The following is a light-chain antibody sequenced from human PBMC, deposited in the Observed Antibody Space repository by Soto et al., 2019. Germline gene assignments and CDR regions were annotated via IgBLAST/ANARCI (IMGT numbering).Light chain of an antibody. CDR3: QQYDNT. CDR1: QDIANY. Sequence: DIQVTQSRSSLSASVGDRVTITCQASQDIANYLNWYQQKPGKVPKLLIYDASNLETGVPSRFSGSGSGTDFTLTISSLQPEDIATYYCQQYDNTFGGGTKVEIK. J-gene: IGKJ4*01. CDR2: DAS. V-gene: IGKV1-33*01.